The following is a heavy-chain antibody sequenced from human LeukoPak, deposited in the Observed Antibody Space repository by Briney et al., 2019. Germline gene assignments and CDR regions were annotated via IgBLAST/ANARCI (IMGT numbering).Heavy chain of an antibody. J-gene: IGHJ3*02. Sequence: SVKVSCRASGGTFSSYAISWVRQTPGQGLEWMGRIIPILGIANYAQKFQGRVTITADKSTSTAYMELSSLRSEDTAVYYCARLPSSSSWYTDDAFDIWGQGTMVTVSS. CDR1: GGTFSSYA. V-gene: IGHV1-69*04. CDR2: IIPILGIA. CDR3: ARLPSSSSWYTDDAFDI. D-gene: IGHD6-13*01.